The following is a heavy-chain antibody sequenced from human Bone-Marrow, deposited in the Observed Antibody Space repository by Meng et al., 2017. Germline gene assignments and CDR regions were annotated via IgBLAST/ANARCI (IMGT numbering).Heavy chain of an antibody. CDR2: IYHSGST. D-gene: IGHD6-13*01. CDR3: ARDGTGGSSSFYY. CDR1: GGSISSSNW. Sequence: HVQLQGARPGRVKPSVTLSLTCAVSGGSISSSNWWSWVRQPPGKGLEWIGEIYHSGSTNYNPSLKSRVTISVDKSKNQFSLKLSSVTAADTAVYYCARDGTGGSSSFYYWGQGTLVTVSS. J-gene: IGHJ4*02. V-gene: IGHV4-4*02.